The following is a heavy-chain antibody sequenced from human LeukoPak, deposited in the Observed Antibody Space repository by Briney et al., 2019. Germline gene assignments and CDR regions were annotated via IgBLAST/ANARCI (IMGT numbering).Heavy chain of an antibody. CDR2: IYYSGST. V-gene: IGHV4-59*08. CDR1: GGSISSYY. CDR3: ARRSKIAAALSN. J-gene: IGHJ4*02. Sequence: SETLSLTCTVSGGSISSYYWSWIRQPPGKGLEWIGYIYYSGSTNYNPSLKSRVTISVDTPKTQSSLKRSSVTAADTAVYYCARRSKIAAALSNWGQGTLVTVSS. D-gene: IGHD6-13*01.